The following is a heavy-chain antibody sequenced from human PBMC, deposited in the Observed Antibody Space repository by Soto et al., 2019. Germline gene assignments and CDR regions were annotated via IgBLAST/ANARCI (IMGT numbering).Heavy chain of an antibody. Sequence: QVQLVQSGAEVKKPGSSVKVSCKASGGTFSSYAISWVRQAPGQRLEWMGGITPVFGTANYAQKFQGRVTITADESTSTAYMELSSLRSEDTAVYYCARDVIAAAGTAGWGQGTLVTVSS. D-gene: IGHD6-13*01. CDR3: ARDVIAAAGTAG. V-gene: IGHV1-69*12. CDR2: ITPVFGTA. CDR1: GGTFSSYA. J-gene: IGHJ4*02.